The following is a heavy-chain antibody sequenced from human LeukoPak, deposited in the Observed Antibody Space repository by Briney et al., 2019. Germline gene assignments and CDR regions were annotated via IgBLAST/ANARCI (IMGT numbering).Heavy chain of an antibody. J-gene: IGHJ1*01. V-gene: IGHV3-66*01. Sequence: GGSLRLSCAASGFTVSSNYMSWVRQAPGKGLEWVSVVYSGGSTYYADSVKGRFTISRDNSKNTLYLQMNSLRAEDTAVYYCARDRVYGHYKPEYFQHWGQGTLVTVSS. CDR1: GFTVSSNY. CDR2: VYSGGST. D-gene: IGHD4-17*01. CDR3: ARDRVYGHYKPEYFQH.